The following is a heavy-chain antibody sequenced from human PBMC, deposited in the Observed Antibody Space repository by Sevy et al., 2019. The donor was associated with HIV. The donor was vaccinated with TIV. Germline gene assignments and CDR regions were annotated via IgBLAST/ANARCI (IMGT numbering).Heavy chain of an antibody. CDR3: ARHVARLEIVTRPGINWFDP. V-gene: IGHV4-39*01. J-gene: IGHJ5*02. CDR1: GGSISSSSYY. D-gene: IGHD6-6*01. Sequence: SETLSLTCTVSGGSISSSSYYWGWIRQPPGKGLEWIGSIYYSGSTYYNPSLKSRVTISVDTSKNQFSLKLSSVTAADTAVYYCARHVARLEIVTRPGINWFDPWGQGTLVTVSS. CDR2: IYYSGST.